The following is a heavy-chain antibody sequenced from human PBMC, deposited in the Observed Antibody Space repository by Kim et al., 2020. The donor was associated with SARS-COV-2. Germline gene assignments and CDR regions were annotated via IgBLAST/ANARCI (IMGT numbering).Heavy chain of an antibody. J-gene: IGHJ5*02. D-gene: IGHD6-13*01. CDR2: IYYSGST. CDR3: ARAARAAAGTSTWFDP. V-gene: IGHV4-59*01. CDR1: GGSISSYY. Sequence: SETLSLTCTVSGGSISSYYWSWIRQPPGKGLEWIGYIYYSGSTNYNPSLKSRVTISVDTSKNQFSLKLSSVTAADTAVYYCARAARAAAGTSTWFDPWGQGTLVTVSS.